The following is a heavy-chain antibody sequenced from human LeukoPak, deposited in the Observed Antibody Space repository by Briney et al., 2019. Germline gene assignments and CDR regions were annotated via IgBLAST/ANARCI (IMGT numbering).Heavy chain of an antibody. V-gene: IGHV3-11*01. J-gene: IGHJ4*02. D-gene: IGHD2-15*01. CDR2: ISSSGSTI. CDR3: ASLCGGSCYRGYYFDY. CDR1: GFTFSDYY. Sequence: GGSLRPSCAVSGFTFSDYYMSWLRQAPGKGLEWVSYISSSGSTIYYADSVKGRFTISRDNAKNSLYLQMNSLRAEDTAVYYCASLCGGSCYRGYYFDYWGRGTLVTVSS.